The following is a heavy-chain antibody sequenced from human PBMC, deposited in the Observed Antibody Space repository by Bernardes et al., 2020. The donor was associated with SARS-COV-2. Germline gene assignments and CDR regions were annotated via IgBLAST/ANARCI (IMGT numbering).Heavy chain of an antibody. CDR2: IYYSGST. D-gene: IGHD2-15*01. V-gene: IGHV4-30-4*01. J-gene: IGHJ4*02. Sequence: SETLSLTCTVSGGSISSGDYYWSWIRQPQGKGLEWIGYIYYSGSTYYNPSLKSRVTISVDTSKNQFSLKLTAVTAADTAVYYCARAPSPIMGFCSGGSGLFDYWGQGTLVTVSS. CDR3: ARAPSPIMGFCSGGSGLFDY. CDR1: GGSISSGDYY.